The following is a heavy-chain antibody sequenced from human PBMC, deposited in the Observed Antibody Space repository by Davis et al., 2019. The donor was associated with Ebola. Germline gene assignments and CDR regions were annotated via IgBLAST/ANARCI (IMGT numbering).Heavy chain of an antibody. CDR1: GYTFTGYY. CDR3: PRDYRGCVGMDV. V-gene: IGHV1-2*04. J-gene: IGHJ6*02. Sequence: AASVKVSCKASGYTFTGYYMHWVRQAPGQGLEWMGWINPNSGGTNYAQKFQDWVTMTRDTSISTAYMELSSLRYEDTAVYYCPRDYRGCVGMDVWGQGTTVTVSS. D-gene: IGHD1-14*01. CDR2: INPNSGGT.